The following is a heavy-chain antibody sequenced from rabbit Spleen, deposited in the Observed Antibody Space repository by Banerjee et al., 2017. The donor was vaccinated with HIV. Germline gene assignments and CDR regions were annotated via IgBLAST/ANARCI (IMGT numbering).Heavy chain of an antibody. J-gene: IGHJ4*01. CDR3: ARDLVGVIGWNFYL. CDR1: GFDFSSNA. D-gene: IGHD1-1*01. V-gene: IGHV1S45*01. Sequence: QEQLVESGGGLVQPEGSLALTCKASGFDFSSNAMCWVRQAPGKGLEWIGCINAATAKPVYATWAKGRFTISRTSSTTVTLRMTSLTAADRATYFCARDLVGVIGWNFYLWGQGTLVTVS. CDR2: INAATAKP.